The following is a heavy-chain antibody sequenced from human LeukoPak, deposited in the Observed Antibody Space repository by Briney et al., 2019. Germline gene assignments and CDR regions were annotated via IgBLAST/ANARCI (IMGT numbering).Heavy chain of an antibody. Sequence: SETLSLTCTVSGGSISSYYWSWIRQPPGKGLEWIGYIYYSGSTNYNPSLKSRVTISVDTSKNQFSLKLSSVTAADTAVYYCARERRYGDYESPFDPWGQGTLVTVSS. CDR3: ARERRYGDYESPFDP. CDR1: GGSISSYY. D-gene: IGHD4-17*01. CDR2: IYYSGST. V-gene: IGHV4-59*01. J-gene: IGHJ5*02.